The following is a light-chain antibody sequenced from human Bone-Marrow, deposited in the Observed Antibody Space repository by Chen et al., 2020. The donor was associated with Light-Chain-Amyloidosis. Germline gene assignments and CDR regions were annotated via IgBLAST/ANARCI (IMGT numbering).Light chain of an antibody. CDR3: QQYGTSPLT. CDR1: QTISSNY. J-gene: IGKJ4*01. V-gene: IGKV3-20*01. CDR2: GSS. Sequence: EIVFTQSPGTLSLSPEEGANLSCRSSQTISSNYLTWYPQKFGQAPSLLIYGSSSRASGIPDRFTGSGSGTDFTLTINRLEPEDFAMYYCQQYGTSPLTFGGGTKVEIK.